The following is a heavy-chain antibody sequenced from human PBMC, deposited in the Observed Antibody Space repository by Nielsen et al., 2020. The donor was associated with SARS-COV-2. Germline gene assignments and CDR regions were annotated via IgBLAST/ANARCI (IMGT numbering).Heavy chain of an antibody. CDR1: GFTFSSYA. J-gene: IGHJ6*02. V-gene: IGHV3-23*01. CDR2: ISGSGGST. Sequence: GESLKISCAASGFTFSSYAMSWVRQAPGKGLEWVSAISGSGGSTYYADSVKGRFTISRDNSKNTLYLQMNSLRAEDTAVYYCARGGWNDYTSDYYYYGMDVWGQGTTVTVSS. D-gene: IGHD1-1*01. CDR3: ARGGWNDYTSDYYYYGMDV.